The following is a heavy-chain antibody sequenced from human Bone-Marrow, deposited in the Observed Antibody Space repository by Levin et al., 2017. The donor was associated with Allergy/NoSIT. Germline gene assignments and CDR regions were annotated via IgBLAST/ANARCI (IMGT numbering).Heavy chain of an antibody. CDR3: AIMYYGSGTYGWFDS. CDR2: IRSTGSHT. Sequence: PGGSLRLSCVASGVSFRSNGLSWVHQAPGKGLEWVSTIRSTGSHTYYADSVKGRFTISRDDSKNTLHLQMNSLRAEDTAVYYCAIMYYGSGTYGWFDSWGQGTPVTVSS. D-gene: IGHD3-10*01. J-gene: IGHJ5*01. CDR1: GVSFRSNG. V-gene: IGHV3-23*01.